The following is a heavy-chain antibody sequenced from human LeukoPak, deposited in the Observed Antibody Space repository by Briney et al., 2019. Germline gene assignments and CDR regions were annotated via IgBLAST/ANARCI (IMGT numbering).Heavy chain of an antibody. J-gene: IGHJ4*02. V-gene: IGHV4-34*01. CDR3: ARRGGYSYGPDY. Sequence: SETLSLTCAVYGGSFSGYYWSWIRQPPGKGLEWIGEINHSGSTNYNPSLESRVTISVDTSKNQFSLKLSSVTAADTAVYYCARRGGYSYGPDYWGQGTLVTVSS. CDR1: GGSFSGYY. CDR2: INHSGST. D-gene: IGHD5-18*01.